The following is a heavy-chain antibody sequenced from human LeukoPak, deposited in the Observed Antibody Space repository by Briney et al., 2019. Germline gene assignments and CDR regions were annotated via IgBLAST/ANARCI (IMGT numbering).Heavy chain of an antibody. CDR2: ISGSGGST. V-gene: IGHV3-23*01. D-gene: IGHD2-15*01. Sequence: PGGSLRLSCAASGFTFSSYAMSWVRQAPGKGLEWVSAISGSGGSTYYADSVKGRFTISRDNSKNTLYLQMNSLRAEDTAVYYCAKDSTQNKAATPNWFDPWGQGTLVTVSS. CDR3: AKDSTQNKAATPNWFDP. J-gene: IGHJ5*02. CDR1: GFTFSSYA.